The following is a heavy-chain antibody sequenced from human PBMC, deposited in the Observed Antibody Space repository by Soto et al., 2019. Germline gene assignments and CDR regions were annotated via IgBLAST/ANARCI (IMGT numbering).Heavy chain of an antibody. J-gene: IGHJ6*02. CDR3: ARDRAGYSILSPWGGMDV. CDR1: GFTFSSYA. D-gene: IGHD4-4*01. V-gene: IGHV3-30-3*01. Sequence: GGSLRLSCAASGFTFSSYAMHWVRQAPGKGLEWVAVISYDGSNKYYADSVKGRFTISRDNSKNTLYLQMNSLRAEDTAVYYCARDRAGYSILSPWGGMDVWGQGTTVTVSS. CDR2: ISYDGSNK.